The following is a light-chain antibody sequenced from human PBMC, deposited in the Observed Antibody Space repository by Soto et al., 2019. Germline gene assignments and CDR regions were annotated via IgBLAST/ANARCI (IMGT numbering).Light chain of an antibody. CDR2: QAS. CDR3: EDYSSSSGLT. Sequence: DIQMTQSPSTLSASVGDRVTITCRASQSISSWLAWYQQKPGKAPKLLIFQASSLKSGVPSRFSGSGSATEYTLTISILQPDDFATYYCEDYSSSSGLTFGGGTKVEIK. J-gene: IGKJ4*01. V-gene: IGKV1-5*03. CDR1: QSISSW.